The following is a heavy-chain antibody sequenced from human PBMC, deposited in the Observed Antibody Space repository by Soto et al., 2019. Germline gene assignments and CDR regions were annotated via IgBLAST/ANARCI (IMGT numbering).Heavy chain of an antibody. CDR2: ISGSGGST. Sequence: WWSLRLSCSASVFTFSSYAMSWFRQAPGKGLEWVSAISGSGGSTYYADSVKGRFTISRDNSKNTLYLQMNSLRAEDTAVYYCAKGDPSIAARPTDYWGQGTLVTAPQ. V-gene: IGHV3-23*01. D-gene: IGHD6-6*01. J-gene: IGHJ4*02. CDR3: AKGDPSIAARPTDY. CDR1: VFTFSSYA.